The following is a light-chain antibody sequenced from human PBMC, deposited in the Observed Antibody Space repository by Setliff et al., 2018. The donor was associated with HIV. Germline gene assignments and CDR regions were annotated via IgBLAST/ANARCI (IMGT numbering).Light chain of an antibody. V-gene: IGLV3-21*03. Sequence: SYELTQPPSVSVAPGKTARITCGGNKIGSKSVHWYQQKPGQAPVLVVYDDSDRPSGIPERFSGSNSGNTATLTISRVEAEDEADYYCQVWDSSSDHYVFGTGTKVTVL. CDR1: KIGSKS. CDR3: QVWDSSSDHYV. CDR2: DDS. J-gene: IGLJ1*01.